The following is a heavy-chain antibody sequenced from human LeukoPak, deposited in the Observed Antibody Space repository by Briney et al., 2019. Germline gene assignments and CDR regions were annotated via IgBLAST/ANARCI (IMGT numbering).Heavy chain of an antibody. CDR2: ITSDGSAT. CDR3: ARDASPGYFDL. Sequence: GGSLRLSCAVSGFTFSGYWMHWVRQGPGKGLAWVSRITSDGSATDYADSVKGRFTISRDNAKNTLYLHMDSLRAEDTAVYYCARDASPGYFDLWGRGTLVTVSS. J-gene: IGHJ2*01. D-gene: IGHD2-15*01. CDR1: GFTFSGYW. V-gene: IGHV3-74*01.